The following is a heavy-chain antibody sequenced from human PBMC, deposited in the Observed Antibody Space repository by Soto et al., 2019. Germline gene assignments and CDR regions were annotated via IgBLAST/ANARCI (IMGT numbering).Heavy chain of an antibody. J-gene: IGHJ4*02. CDR2: ISGSGGST. CDR3: AKDRGYSGYDFGGDY. Sequence: EVQLLESGGGLVQPGGSLRLSCAASGFTFSSYAMSWFRQAPGKGLEWVSAISGSGGSTYYADSVKGRFTISRDNSKNTRYLQMNSLRAEDTDVYYCAKDRGYSGYDFGGDYWGQGTLVTVSS. D-gene: IGHD5-12*01. CDR1: GFTFSSYA. V-gene: IGHV3-23*01.